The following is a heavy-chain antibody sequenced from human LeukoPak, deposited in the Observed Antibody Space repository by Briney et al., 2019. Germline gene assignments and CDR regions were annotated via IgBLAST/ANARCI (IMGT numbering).Heavy chain of an antibody. CDR2: IRYDGSNK. Sequence: GGSLRLSCAASGFTFSSYGMHWVRQAPGKGLEWVAFIRYDGSNKYYADSVKGRFTISRDNSKNTLYLQMNSLRAEDTAVYYCARDRAYCGGDCYLYWYFDLWGRGTLVTVSS. J-gene: IGHJ2*01. D-gene: IGHD2-21*02. CDR1: GFTFSSYG. V-gene: IGHV3-30*02. CDR3: ARDRAYCGGDCYLYWYFDL.